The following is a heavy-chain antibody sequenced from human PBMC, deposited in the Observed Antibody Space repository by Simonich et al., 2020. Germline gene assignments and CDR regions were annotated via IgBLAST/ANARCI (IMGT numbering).Heavy chain of an antibody. D-gene: IGHD1-1*01. CDR3: ARGRNDFDY. V-gene: IGHV3-20*01. CDR1: GFTFEDYG. Sequence: EVQLVESGGGVVRPGGSLRLSCEASGFTFEDYGMSWVHQAPGKGVDGVSGINWNGSSTGYATSVKGRFTISRDNAKNSLYLQMNSLRAEDTALYHCARGRNDFDYWGQGTLVTVSS. J-gene: IGHJ4*02. CDR2: INWNGSST.